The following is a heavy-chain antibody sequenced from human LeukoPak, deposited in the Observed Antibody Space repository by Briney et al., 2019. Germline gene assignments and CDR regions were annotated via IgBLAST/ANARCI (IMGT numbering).Heavy chain of an antibody. CDR2: IGIRGYT. Sequence: GGSLRFSCAASGFTFIDYDMHWVRQVIGKGLEWVSAIGIRGYTHYSGSVKGRFTISRENAESSLYLQMNSLRAEDTAVYYCARGGIQVSGIDEFDYWGQGTLVTVSS. V-gene: IGHV3-13*01. CDR3: ARGGIQVSGIDEFDY. CDR1: GFTFIDYD. J-gene: IGHJ4*02. D-gene: IGHD6-19*01.